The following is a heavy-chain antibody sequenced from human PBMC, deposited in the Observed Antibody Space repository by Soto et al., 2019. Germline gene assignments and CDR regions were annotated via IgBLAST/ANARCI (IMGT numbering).Heavy chain of an antibody. Sequence: HPGGSLRLSCAASGFILGTFWMSWVRPAPGKGLEWVANIKQDGSEKYYVDSVKGRFTLSRDTAKNSLHLQMNSLKAEHTAMYLYARVGYSNGWMFDYWGQGTLVTVSS. CDR3: ARVGYSNGWMFDY. CDR1: GFILGTFW. CDR2: IKQDGSEK. D-gene: IGHD6-19*01. J-gene: IGHJ4*01. V-gene: IGHV3-7*01.